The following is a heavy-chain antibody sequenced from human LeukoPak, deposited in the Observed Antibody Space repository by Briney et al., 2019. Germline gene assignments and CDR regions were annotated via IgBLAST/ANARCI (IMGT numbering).Heavy chain of an antibody. J-gene: IGHJ4*02. D-gene: IGHD3-16*02. V-gene: IGHV3-30-3*01. CDR2: ISYDGSNK. CDR1: GFTFSSYA. CDR3: ARAAYDYVWGSYRYTSLFDY. Sequence: GRSLRLSCAASGFTFSSYAMHWVRQAPGKGLEWVEVISYDGSNKYYADSVKGRFTISRDNSNNTLYLQMNSLRAEDTAVYYCARAAYDYVWGSYRYTSLFDYWGQGTLVTVSS.